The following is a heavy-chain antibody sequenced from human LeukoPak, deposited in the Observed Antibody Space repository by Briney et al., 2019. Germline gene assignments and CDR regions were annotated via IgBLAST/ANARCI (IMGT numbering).Heavy chain of an antibody. J-gene: IGHJ5*02. Sequence: SETLSLTCAIYGGSFSGYSWSWIRQPPGKGLDWIGEINHSGGTNYNPSLKSRVTISVDTSKNQFSLKLSSVTAADTAVYHCARDRPVSGANWFDPWGQGALVTVSS. CDR2: INHSGGT. CDR1: GGSFSGYS. D-gene: IGHD2-8*02. CDR3: ARDRPVSGANWFDP. V-gene: IGHV4-34*01.